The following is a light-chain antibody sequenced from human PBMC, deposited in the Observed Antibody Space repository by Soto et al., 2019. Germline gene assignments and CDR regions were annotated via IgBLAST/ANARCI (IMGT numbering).Light chain of an antibody. CDR3: SSYTSSNSVV. J-gene: IGLJ2*01. CDR2: EVG. V-gene: IGLV2-14*01. CDR1: GSDIGTYIY. Sequence: QSALTQPASVSGSFGQSITISCTGTGSDIGTYIYVSWYLQHPGKAPKLLIYEVGNRPSGVSNRFSGSKSGNTASLTISGLQAEDEADYYCSSYTSSNSVVFGGGTQLTVL.